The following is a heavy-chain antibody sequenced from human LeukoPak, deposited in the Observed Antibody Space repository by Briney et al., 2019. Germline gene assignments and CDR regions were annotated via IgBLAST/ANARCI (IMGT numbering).Heavy chain of an antibody. Sequence: PGGSLRLSCAASGFIFSDYYMYWIRQAPGKGLEWLSYIGSSGTPIYYADSVKGRFTVSRDNSKNTLYLQMNSLRAEDTAVYYCARGSHSLYYDFWSGLYYWGQGTLVTVSS. V-gene: IGHV3-11*04. D-gene: IGHD3-3*01. CDR3: ARGSHSLYYDFWSGLYY. CDR2: IGSSGTPI. CDR1: GFIFSDYY. J-gene: IGHJ4*02.